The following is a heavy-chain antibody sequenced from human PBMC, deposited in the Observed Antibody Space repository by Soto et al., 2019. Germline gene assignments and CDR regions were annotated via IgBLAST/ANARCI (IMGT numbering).Heavy chain of an antibody. CDR3: ARDYCSSTSCYEGWFDP. CDR2: ISSSGSTI. J-gene: IGHJ5*02. Sequence: GGSLRLSCAASGFTFSDYYMSWIRQAPGKGLEWVSYISSSGSTIYYADSVKGRFTISRDNAKNSLYLQMNSLRAEDTAVYYCARDYCSSTSCYEGWFDPWGQGTLVTVSS. D-gene: IGHD2-2*01. V-gene: IGHV3-11*01. CDR1: GFTFSDYY.